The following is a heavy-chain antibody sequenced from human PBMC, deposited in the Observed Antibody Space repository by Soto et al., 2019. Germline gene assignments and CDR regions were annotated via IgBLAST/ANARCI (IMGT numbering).Heavy chain of an antibody. CDR3: ATYYYDSSGSVFEY. J-gene: IGHJ4*02. CDR1: GGTFSSYA. V-gene: IGHV1-69*13. D-gene: IGHD3-22*01. CDR2: IIPIFGTA. Sequence: SVKVSCKASGGTFSSYAISWVRQAPGQGLEWMGGIIPIFGTANYAQRFQGRVTITADESTSTAYMELSSLRSEDTAVYYCATYYYDSSGSVFEYWGQGTLVTVAS.